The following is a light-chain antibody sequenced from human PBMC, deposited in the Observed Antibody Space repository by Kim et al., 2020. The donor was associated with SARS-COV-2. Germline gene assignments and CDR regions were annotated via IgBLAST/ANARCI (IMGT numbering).Light chain of an antibody. J-gene: IGKJ2*03. CDR3: QQTFSTQYS. CDR1: QSVSIN. Sequence: SASVRDRVTIACRASQSVSINLHWYQQKPGKAPRLLIYAASSLQSGVPSRFSGSGSGTGFTLTISSLQPEDFAIYYCQQTFSTQYSFGQGTKLEI. CDR2: AAS. V-gene: IGKV1-39*01.